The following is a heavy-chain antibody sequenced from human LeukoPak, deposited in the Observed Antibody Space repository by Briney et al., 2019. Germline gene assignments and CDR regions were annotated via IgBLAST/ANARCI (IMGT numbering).Heavy chain of an antibody. J-gene: IGHJ6*03. CDR3: ARERYDILTGRRDYYYYMDV. CDR2: ISSSGSTI. Sequence: PGGSLRLSCAASGFTFDDYAMHWVRQAPGKGLEWVSYISSSGSTIYYADSVKGRFTISRDNAKNSLYLQMNSLRAEDTAVYYCARERYDILTGRRDYYYYMDVWGKGTTVTVSS. D-gene: IGHD3-9*01. CDR1: GFTFDDYA. V-gene: IGHV3-11*01.